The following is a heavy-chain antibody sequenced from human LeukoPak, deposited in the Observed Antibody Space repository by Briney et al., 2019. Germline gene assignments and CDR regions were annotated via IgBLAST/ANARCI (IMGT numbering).Heavy chain of an antibody. CDR3: ARAPRDRGYCGATSCFEYMDV. D-gene: IGHD2-2*01. V-gene: IGHV4-59*01. CDR2: ISDSGST. Sequence: SETLSLTCTVSGGSISSFYWSWIRQPPGKGLEWIGYISDSGSTNYNPSLKSRVTISVDTSKNKFSLKLSSVTAADTAVYYCARAPRDRGYCGATSCFEYMDVWGRGTTVTISS. J-gene: IGHJ6*03. CDR1: GGSISSFY.